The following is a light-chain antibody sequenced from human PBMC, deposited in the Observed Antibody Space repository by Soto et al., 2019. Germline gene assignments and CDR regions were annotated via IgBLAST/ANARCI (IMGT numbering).Light chain of an antibody. CDR2: DAS. J-gene: IGKJ1*01. CDR1: QSISGW. V-gene: IGKV1-5*01. CDR3: QQYDSYSSGP. Sequence: DIQITQSPSTLSETVGDRVTITCRASQSISGWLAWHQQKPGKAPKLLIFDASSLESGVPSRFSGSGSGTEFTLTISNLQPDDFATYYCQQYDSYSSGPFGQGTKVDIK.